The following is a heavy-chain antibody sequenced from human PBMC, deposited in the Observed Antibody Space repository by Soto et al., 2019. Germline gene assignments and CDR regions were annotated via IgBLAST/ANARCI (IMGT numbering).Heavy chain of an antibody. Sequence: GGSLRLSCAASGFTFSSYGMHWVRQAPGKGLEWVAVISYDGSNKYYADSVKGRFTISRDNSKNTLYLQMNSLRAEDTAVYYCAKDLGTMVRGVVNCFDYWGQGTLVTVSS. V-gene: IGHV3-30*18. D-gene: IGHD3-10*01. CDR1: GFTFSSYG. CDR2: ISYDGSNK. CDR3: AKDLGTMVRGVVNCFDY. J-gene: IGHJ4*02.